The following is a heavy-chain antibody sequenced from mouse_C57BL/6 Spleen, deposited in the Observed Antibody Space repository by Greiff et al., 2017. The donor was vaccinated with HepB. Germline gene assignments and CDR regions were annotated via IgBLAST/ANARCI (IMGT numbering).Heavy chain of an antibody. CDR3: ARWIGNYVDY. Sequence: QVQLQQSGAELVKPGASVKLSCKASGYTFTSYWMQWVKQRPGQGLEWIGEIDPSDSYTNYNQKFKGKATLTVDTSSSTAYMQLSSLTSEDSAVYYCARWIGNYVDYWGQGTTLTVSS. J-gene: IGHJ2*01. D-gene: IGHD1-1*02. V-gene: IGHV1-50*01. CDR1: GYTFTSYW. CDR2: IDPSDSYT.